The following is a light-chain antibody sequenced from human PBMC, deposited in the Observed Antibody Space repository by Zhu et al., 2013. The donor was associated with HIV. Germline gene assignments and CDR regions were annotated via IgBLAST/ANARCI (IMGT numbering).Light chain of an antibody. Sequence: EIVLTQSPGTLSLSPGERATLACRASQSVSSSYLAWYQQKPGQAPRLLIYGVSSRATGIPDRFSGSGSGTQFTLTISRLEPEDFALYYCQQYGNSPTFGQGTKLEIK. V-gene: IGKV3-20*01. CDR3: QQYGNSPT. CDR2: GVS. J-gene: IGKJ2*01. CDR1: QSVSSSY.